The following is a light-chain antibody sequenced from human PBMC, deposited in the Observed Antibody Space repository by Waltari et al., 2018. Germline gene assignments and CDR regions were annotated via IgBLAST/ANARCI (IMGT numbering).Light chain of an antibody. CDR3: QQYDSSFSTYT. V-gene: IGKV3-20*01. Sequence: EIVLTHSPGTLSLSPGERATLSCRASQSVSRSYLAWYQQKPGQAPRVLIYATSTRATGIPDRLSGSGSGTDFTLTISRLEPEDFAVYYCQQYDSSFSTYTFGQGTKLEMK. CDR1: QSVSRSY. CDR2: ATS. J-gene: IGKJ2*01.